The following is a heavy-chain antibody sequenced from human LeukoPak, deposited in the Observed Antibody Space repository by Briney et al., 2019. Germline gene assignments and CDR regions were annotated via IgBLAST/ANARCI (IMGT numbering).Heavy chain of an antibody. CDR2: IIPIFGTA. CDR3: ARETDSSSCQLDY. V-gene: IGHV1-69*13. J-gene: IGHJ4*02. CDR1: GGTFSSYA. Sequence: GASVKVSCKASGGTFSSYAISWVRQAPGQGLEWMGGIIPIFGTANYAQKFQGRVTITADESTSTAYMELSSLRSEDTAVYYCARETDSSSCQLDYWGQGTLVTVSS. D-gene: IGHD6-13*01.